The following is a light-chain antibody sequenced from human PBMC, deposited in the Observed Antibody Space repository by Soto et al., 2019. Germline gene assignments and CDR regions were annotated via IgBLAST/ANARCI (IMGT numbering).Light chain of an antibody. V-gene: IGKV1-12*01. CDR2: AAS. J-gene: IGKJ4*01. Sequence: IQMTQSPSSLSASVLDIVTFTCRASQGISSWLAWYQQKPGKAPKLLIYAASSLQSGVPSRFSGSGSGTDFTLTISRLEPEDFAVYYCQQYGSSPLTFGGGTKVDIK. CDR1: QGISSW. CDR3: QQYGSSPLT.